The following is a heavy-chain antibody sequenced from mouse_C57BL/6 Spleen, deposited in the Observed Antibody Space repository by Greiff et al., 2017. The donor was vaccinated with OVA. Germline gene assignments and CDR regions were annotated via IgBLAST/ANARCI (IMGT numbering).Heavy chain of an antibody. CDR2: INPYNGDT. CDR3: AREGYYVAMDY. D-gene: IGHD2-3*01. Sequence: EVQLQQSGPELVKPGDSVTISCKASGYSFTGYFMNWVMQSHGKSLEWIGRINPYNGDTFYNQKFKGKATLTVDKSSSAAHMELRSLTSEDSAVYYCAREGYYVAMDYWGQGTSVTVSS. V-gene: IGHV1-20*01. CDR1: GYSFTGYF. J-gene: IGHJ4*01.